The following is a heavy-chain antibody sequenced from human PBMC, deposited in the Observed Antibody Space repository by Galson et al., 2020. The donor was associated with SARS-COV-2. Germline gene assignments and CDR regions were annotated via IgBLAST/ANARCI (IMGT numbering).Heavy chain of an antibody. D-gene: IGHD1-26*01. CDR1: GYTFTTYG. J-gene: IGHJ2*01. V-gene: IGHV1-8*03. CDR3: SRGPPEWELLFRGSPYWYFDL. Sequence: ASLKISCQASGYTFTTYGINWVRQATGQGLEWMGWTNPDTGNTAYAAKFQARVTFTRNTSITTAYMELSSLTSEDTAVYYCSRGPPEWELLFRGSPYWYFDLWGRGTLVTVSS. CDR2: TNPDTGNT.